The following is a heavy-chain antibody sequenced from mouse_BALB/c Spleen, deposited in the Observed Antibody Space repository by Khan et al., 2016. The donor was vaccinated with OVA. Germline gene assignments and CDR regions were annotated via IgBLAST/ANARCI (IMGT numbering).Heavy chain of an antibody. CDR2: INPTSGYT. CDR3: TRDRIDY. CDR1: GYTFSTYW. Sequence: VQLVESGAALAKPGASVKMSCKASGYTFSTYWMHWVKQRPGQGLEWIGYINPTSGYTDYNEKFKDKATLSADKSSSTAYMQLSRLTSEDSAVYYCTRDRIDYWGQGTTLTVPS. J-gene: IGHJ2*01. V-gene: IGHV1-7*01.